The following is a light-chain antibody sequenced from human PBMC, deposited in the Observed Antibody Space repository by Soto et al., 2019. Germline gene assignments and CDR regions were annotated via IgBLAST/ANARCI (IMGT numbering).Light chain of an antibody. CDR3: SSYTPTSTVV. CDR1: STDVGAYKY. V-gene: IGLV2-14*01. J-gene: IGLJ3*02. CDR2: EVS. Sequence: QSALTQPASVSGSPGQSITISCTGTSTDVGAYKYVSWYQQNPGKAPKLMIFEVSNRPSRIPNPCSGSKSGNTPSLTLSGVQAEDEADYYCSSYTPTSTVVLGGGTKRTVL.